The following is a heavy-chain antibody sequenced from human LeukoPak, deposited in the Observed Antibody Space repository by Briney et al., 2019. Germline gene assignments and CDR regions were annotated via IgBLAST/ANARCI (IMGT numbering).Heavy chain of an antibody. CDR3: ARDPEVSSSWYLGSIYYYYGMDV. D-gene: IGHD6-13*01. CDR2: ISSSSSYI. V-gene: IGHV3-21*01. Sequence: GGSLRLSCAASGFTFSSYSMNWVRQAPGKGLEWVSSISSSSSYIYYADSVKGRFTISRDNAKNSLYLQMNSLRAEDTAVYYCARDPEVSSSWYLGSIYYYYGMDVWGKGTTVTVSS. J-gene: IGHJ6*04. CDR1: GFTFSSYS.